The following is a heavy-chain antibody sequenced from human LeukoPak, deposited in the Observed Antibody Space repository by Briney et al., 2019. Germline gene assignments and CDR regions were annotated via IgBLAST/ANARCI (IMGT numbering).Heavy chain of an antibody. CDR3: ARDYCGGDCFPDY. CDR2: INPNSGDT. V-gene: IGHV1-2*06. D-gene: IGHD2-21*02. J-gene: IGHJ4*02. Sequence: GASVKVSCKTSGYTFTSHNFNWVRQAPGQGLEWMGRINPNSGDTNYAQKFQGRVTMTRDTSISTAYMELSRLRSDDTAVYYCARDYCGGDCFPDYWGQGTLVTVSS. CDR1: GYTFTSHN.